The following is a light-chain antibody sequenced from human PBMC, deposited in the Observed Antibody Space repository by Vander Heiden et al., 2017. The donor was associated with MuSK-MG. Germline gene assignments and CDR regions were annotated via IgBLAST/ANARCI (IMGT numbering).Light chain of an antibody. CDR1: QSVSYTY. CDR3: QQYGSTPRT. V-gene: IGKV3-20*01. Sequence: EIVSAHTPATLPLSPGERGTLTCRASQSVSYTYLAWYQQKPGQAPKLLIYGTSNRATGVPDRFSGSGSGADFTLTISRLEPEDIAVYYCQQYGSTPRTFGEGTKVEIK. CDR2: GTS. J-gene: IGKJ4*02.